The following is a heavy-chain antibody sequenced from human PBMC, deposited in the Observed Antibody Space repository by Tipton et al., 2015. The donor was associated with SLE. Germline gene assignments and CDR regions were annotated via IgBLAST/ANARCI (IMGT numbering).Heavy chain of an antibody. V-gene: IGHV1-18*01. CDR3: ASPGYCSSTSCYTRGAFDI. CDR2: ISAYNGNT. D-gene: IGHD2-2*02. CDR1: GYTFTSYG. J-gene: IGHJ3*02. Sequence: QLVQSGAEVKKPGASVEVSCKASGYTFTSYGISWVRQAPGQGLEWMGWISAYNGNTNYAQKLQGRVTMTTDTSTSTAYMELRSLRSDDTAVYYCASPGYCSSTSCYTRGAFDIWGQGTMVTVSS.